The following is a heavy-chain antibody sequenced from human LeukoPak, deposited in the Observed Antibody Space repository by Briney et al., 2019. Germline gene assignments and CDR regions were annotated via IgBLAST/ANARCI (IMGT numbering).Heavy chain of an antibody. D-gene: IGHD3-16*01. J-gene: IGHJ6*02. V-gene: IGHV1-69*04. CDR3: ASGGAQNYYYYGMDV. Sequence: SVKVSCKASGGTSSSYAISWVRQAPGQGLEWMGRIIPILGIANYAQKFQGRVTITADKSTSTAYMELSSLRSEDTAVYYCASGGAQNYYYYGMDVWGQGTTVTVSS. CDR1: GGTSSSYA. CDR2: IIPILGIA.